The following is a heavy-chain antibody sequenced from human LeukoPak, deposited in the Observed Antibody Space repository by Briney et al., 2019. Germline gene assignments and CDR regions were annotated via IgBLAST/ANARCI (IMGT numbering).Heavy chain of an antibody. V-gene: IGHV3-53*01. J-gene: IGHJ4*02. D-gene: IGHD1-1*01. CDR1: GFTVITKY. CDR3: AYLGLSSDWNDVPGPQIDH. CDR2: SASGSIT. Sequence: TGGSLRLSCAASGFTVITKYMSWVRQAPGKGLEWVSTLSASGSITYYADSVKGRFTISRDDSKNMLYLQMSSLRVDDTAVYYCAYLGLSSDWNDVPGPQIDHWGQGMLVSVSS.